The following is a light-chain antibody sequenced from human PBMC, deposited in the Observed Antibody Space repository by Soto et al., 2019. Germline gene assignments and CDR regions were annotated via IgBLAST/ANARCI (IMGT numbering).Light chain of an antibody. CDR3: QHRTNWPPYT. V-gene: IGKV3D-20*02. Sequence: EIVLTQSPGTLSLSPGEGGTLSCRASQSISSSYLAWYQQKPGQSPRLLFYAASSRATGVPDRFSGSGSGTDFTLTISRLEPEDFAVYYCQHRTNWPPYTFGQGTKLEI. CDR2: AAS. J-gene: IGKJ2*01. CDR1: QSISSSY.